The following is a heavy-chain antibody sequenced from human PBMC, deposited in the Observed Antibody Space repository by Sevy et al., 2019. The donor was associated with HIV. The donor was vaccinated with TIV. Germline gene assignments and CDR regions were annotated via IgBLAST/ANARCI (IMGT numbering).Heavy chain of an antibody. Sequence: GGSLRLSCAASGFTFGNYAMTWVRQAAGKGLEWVSSISGTGGTTYYAGTVKGTFTISRDKSKNTLYIQMNSLRAEDTAVYYCAKDRIEGARKLDYWGQGTLVTVSS. CDR1: GFTFGNYA. CDR2: ISGTGGTT. J-gene: IGHJ4*02. V-gene: IGHV3-23*01. CDR3: AKDRIEGARKLDY. D-gene: IGHD1-26*01.